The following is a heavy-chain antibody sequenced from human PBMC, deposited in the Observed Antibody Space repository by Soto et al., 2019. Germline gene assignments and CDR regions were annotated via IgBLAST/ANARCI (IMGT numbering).Heavy chain of an antibody. V-gene: IGHV3-23*01. CDR3: AKDLYYYDSGSDY. CDR1: GFTFSSYA. CDR2: ISGSGGST. D-gene: IGHD3-22*01. J-gene: IGHJ4*02. Sequence: GGSLRLSCAASGFTFSSYAMSWVRQAPGKGLEWVSAISGSGGSTYYADSVKGRFTISRDNSKNKLYLQMNSLRAEDTAVYYCAKDLYYYDSGSDYWGQGTLVTVSS.